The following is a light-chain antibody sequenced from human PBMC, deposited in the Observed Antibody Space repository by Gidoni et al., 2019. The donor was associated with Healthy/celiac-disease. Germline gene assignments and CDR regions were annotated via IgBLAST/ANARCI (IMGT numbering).Light chain of an antibody. CDR1: QSVRSY. V-gene: IGKV3-11*01. CDR2: DAS. Sequence: IVLTQSPATLSLSPGERPTLSCRASQSVRSYLAWYQQKPGQAPRLLIYDASTRAPGSPARFSGSGSGTDFTLTISSLEPEDFAVYYCQQRSNWLPLTFXGXTKVEIK. J-gene: IGKJ4*01. CDR3: QQRSNWLPLT.